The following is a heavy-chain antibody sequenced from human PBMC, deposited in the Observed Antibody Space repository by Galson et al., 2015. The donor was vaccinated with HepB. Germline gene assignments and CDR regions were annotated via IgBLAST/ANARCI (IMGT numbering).Heavy chain of an antibody. Sequence: SLRLSCAASGLTLSSYTMSWVRQSPGRGLQWVSYIRTNGATTYYTDSVKGRFTVARDNARNAVSLQMSSLTADDSAVYFCATTRFGNGACWTFEIWGQGTLVTFAS. CDR1: GLTLSSYT. D-gene: IGHD4-23*01. J-gene: IGHJ3*02. CDR3: ATTRFGNGACWTFEI. V-gene: IGHV3-48*03. CDR2: IRTNGATT.